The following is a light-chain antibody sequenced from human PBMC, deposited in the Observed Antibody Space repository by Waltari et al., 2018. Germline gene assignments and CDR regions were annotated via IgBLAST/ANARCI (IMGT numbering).Light chain of an antibody. Sequence: DIVMTQSPDSLALSLGERATIHYQSSQSVLYSSNNKNYLAWYQQKPGQPPKLLIYRASTRESGVPDRFSGSGSGTDFTLTISSLQAEDVAVYYCQHYYSAPITFGQGTRLEIK. V-gene: IGKV4-1*01. CDR2: RAS. CDR3: QHYYSAPIT. CDR1: QSVLYSSNNKNY. J-gene: IGKJ5*01.